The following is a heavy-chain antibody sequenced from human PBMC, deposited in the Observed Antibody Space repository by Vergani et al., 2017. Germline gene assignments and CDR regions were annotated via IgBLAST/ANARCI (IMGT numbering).Heavy chain of an antibody. V-gene: IGHV4-39*01. J-gene: IGHJ5*02. CDR1: GGSISSSSYY. D-gene: IGHD2-2*01. CDR2: IYYSGST. CDR3: ARHQGRPLARYWSSTSCLNWFDP. Sequence: QLQLQESGPGLVKPSETLSLTCTVSGGSISSSSYYWGWNRQPPGKGLEWIGSIYYSGSTYYNPSLKSRVTISVDTSKNQFSLKLSSVTGADTAVYYCARHQGRPLARYWSSTSCLNWFDPWGPGTLVTVSS.